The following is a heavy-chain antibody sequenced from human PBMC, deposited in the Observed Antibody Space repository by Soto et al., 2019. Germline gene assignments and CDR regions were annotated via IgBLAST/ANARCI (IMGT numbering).Heavy chain of an antibody. J-gene: IGHJ4*02. CDR2: INTYSDRT. CDR1: GYTFINYG. Sequence: VKVSCKASGYTFINYGISWVRQAPGQGLEWLGWINTYSDRTNYAQEFQGRVSMTTEKSTSTVYMELRSLRSGDTALYYCARDYTGRGYFDHWGQGSLVTVSS. V-gene: IGHV1-18*04. CDR3: ARDYTGRGYFDH. D-gene: IGHD2-8*02.